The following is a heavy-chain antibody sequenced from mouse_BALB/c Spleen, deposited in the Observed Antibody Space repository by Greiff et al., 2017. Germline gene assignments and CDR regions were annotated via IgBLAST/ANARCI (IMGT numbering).Heavy chain of an antibody. D-gene: IGHD1-1*01. CDR3: ARDSSHAMDY. CDR2: INPSNGRT. V-gene: IGHV1S81*02. CDR1: GYTFTSYW. Sequence: QVQLQQSGAELVKPGASVKLSCKASGYTFTSYWMHWVKQRPGQGLEWIGEINPSNGRTNYNEKFKSKATLTVDKSSSTAYMQLSSLTSEDSAVYYCARDSSHAMDYWGQGTSVTVSS. J-gene: IGHJ4*01.